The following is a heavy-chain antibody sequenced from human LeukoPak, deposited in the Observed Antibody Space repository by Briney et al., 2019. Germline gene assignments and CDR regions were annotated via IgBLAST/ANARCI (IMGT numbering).Heavy chain of an antibody. V-gene: IGHV1-8*03. D-gene: IGHD6-13*01. Sequence: ASVTVSCKASGYTFTGYYMHWVRQATGQGLEWMGWMNPNSGNTGYAQKFQGRVTITRNTSISTAYMELSSLRSEDTAVYYCARTPIAAAGDFDYWGQGTLVTVSS. CDR1: GYTFTGYY. CDR2: MNPNSGNT. CDR3: ARTPIAAAGDFDY. J-gene: IGHJ4*02.